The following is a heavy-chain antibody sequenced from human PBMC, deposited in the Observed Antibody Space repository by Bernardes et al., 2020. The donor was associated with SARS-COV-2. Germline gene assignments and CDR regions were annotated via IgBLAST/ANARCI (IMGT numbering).Heavy chain of an antibody. CDR2: ISAYNGNT. D-gene: IGHD4-17*01. Sequence: ASVKVSCKASGYTFTSYGISWVRQAPGQGLEWMGWISAYNGNTNYAQKLQGRVTMTTDTSTSTAYMELRSLRSDDTAVYYCARFLYGDYVRYYYYGMDVWGQGTTVTVSS. V-gene: IGHV1-18*01. CDR3: ARFLYGDYVRYYYYGMDV. J-gene: IGHJ6*02. CDR1: GYTFTSYG.